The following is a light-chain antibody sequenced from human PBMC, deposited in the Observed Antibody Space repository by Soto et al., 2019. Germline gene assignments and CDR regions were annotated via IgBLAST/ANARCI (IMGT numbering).Light chain of an antibody. CDR2: GTS. V-gene: IGKV3-20*01. CDR1: QHITSIY. CDR3: QDASTLPWT. Sequence: ENVLTQSPGTLSLSPGEGASLSCRASQHITSIYLAWYQQKPGRAPRLLVYGTSNGATGIPDRFSGSGSGTDFTLTISRLEPEDCAVYYCQDASTLPWTFGQGTKVDIK. J-gene: IGKJ1*01.